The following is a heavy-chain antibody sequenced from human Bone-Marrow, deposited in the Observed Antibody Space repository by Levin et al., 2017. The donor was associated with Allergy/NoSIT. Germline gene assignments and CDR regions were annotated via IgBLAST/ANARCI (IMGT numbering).Heavy chain of an antibody. D-gene: IGHD5-24*01. V-gene: IGHV4-59*01. CDR3: ARDGYNWEFDY. J-gene: IGHJ4*02. CDR2: IYYSGST. Sequence: KASETLSLTCTVSGGSISSYYWSWIRQPPGKGLEWIGYIYYSGSTNYNPSLKSRVAISVDTSKNQFSLKLSSVTAADTAVYYCARDGYNWEFDYWGQGTLVTVSS. CDR1: GGSISSYY.